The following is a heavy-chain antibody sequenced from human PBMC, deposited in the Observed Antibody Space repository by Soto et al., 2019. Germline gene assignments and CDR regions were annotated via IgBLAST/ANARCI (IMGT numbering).Heavy chain of an antibody. D-gene: IGHD6-19*01. V-gene: IGHV3-7*03. J-gene: IGHJ6*02. Sequence: EVQLVESGGGLVQPGGSLRLSCAASGFTFSSYWMSWVRQAPGKGLEWVANIKQDGGEKYYVDSVKGRFTVSRDNAKNSLYLQMDSLRAEDTAVYYCARVVELASNHYGMDVWGQGTTATVSS. CDR2: IKQDGGEK. CDR1: GFTFSSYW. CDR3: ARVVELASNHYGMDV.